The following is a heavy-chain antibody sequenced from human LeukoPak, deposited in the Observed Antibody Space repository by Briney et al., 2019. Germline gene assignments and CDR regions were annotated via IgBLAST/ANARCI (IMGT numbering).Heavy chain of an antibody. CDR2: IYYSGST. D-gene: IGHD4-17*01. J-gene: IGHJ4*02. V-gene: IGHV4-59*08. CDR3: ARTTDYYFDY. CDR1: GGSISSYY. Sequence: SETLSLTCTVSGGSISSYYWSWIRQPPGKGLEWIGYIYYSGSTNYNPSLKSRVTISVDTSRNQFSLKLSSVTAADTAVYYCARTTDYYFDYWGQGTLVTVSS.